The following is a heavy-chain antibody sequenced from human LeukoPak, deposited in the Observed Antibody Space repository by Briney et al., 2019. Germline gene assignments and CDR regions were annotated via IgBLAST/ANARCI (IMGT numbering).Heavy chain of an antibody. CDR1: GDSVSANRAA. CDR2: TYYRSKWYN. CDR3: ARVGKGIAAAGTYYYYYYMDV. D-gene: IGHD6-13*01. J-gene: IGHJ6*03. V-gene: IGHV6-1*01. Sequence: SQTLSLTCAISGDSVSANRAAWNWIRQSPSRGLEWLGRTYYRSKWYNNYAVSVKSRITINPDTSKNQFSLQLNSVTPEDTAVYYCARVGKGIAAAGTYYYYYYMDVWGKGTTVTVSS.